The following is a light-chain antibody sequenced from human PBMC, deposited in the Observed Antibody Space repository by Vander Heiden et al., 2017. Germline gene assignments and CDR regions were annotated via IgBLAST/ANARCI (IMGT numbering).Light chain of an antibody. J-gene: IGKJ3*01. CDR1: QNNSSY. Sequence: DIQMTQSPSSLSASVGDRVTITCRASQNNSSYLNWYQQKPGKAPKLLIYAASSLQSGVPSRFSGSGSGTDFTLTISSLRPEDFATYYCQQSYSTLIFTFGPGTKVDIK. V-gene: IGKV1-39*01. CDR3: QQSYSTLIFT. CDR2: AAS.